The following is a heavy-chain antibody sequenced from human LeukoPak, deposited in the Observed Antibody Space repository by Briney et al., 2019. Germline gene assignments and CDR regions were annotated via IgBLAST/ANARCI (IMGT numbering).Heavy chain of an antibody. CDR1: GYTFTSYD. V-gene: IGHV1-8*01. Sequence: ASVKVSCKASGYTFTSYDINWVRQATGQGLEWMGWMNPNSGNTGYAQKFQGRVTMTRNTSISTAYMELSSLRSEDTAVYYCASSDGPYNWFDPCGQGTLVTVSS. D-gene: IGHD3-10*01. J-gene: IGHJ5*02. CDR2: MNPNSGNT. CDR3: ASSDGPYNWFDP.